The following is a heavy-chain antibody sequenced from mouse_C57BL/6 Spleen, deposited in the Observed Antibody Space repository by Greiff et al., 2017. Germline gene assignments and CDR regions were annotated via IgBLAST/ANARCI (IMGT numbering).Heavy chain of an antibody. CDR3: ARDYCCSSFAY. CDR2: IDPSDSET. V-gene: IGHV1-52*01. J-gene: IGHJ3*01. CDR1: GYTFTSYW. Sequence: QVQLQQPGAELVRPGSSVKLSCKASGYTFTSYWMHWVKQRPIQGLEWIGNIDPSDSETHYNQKFKDKATLTVDKSSSTAYMQLSSLTSEDSAVYYCARDYCCSSFAYWGQGTLVTVSA. D-gene: IGHD1-1*01.